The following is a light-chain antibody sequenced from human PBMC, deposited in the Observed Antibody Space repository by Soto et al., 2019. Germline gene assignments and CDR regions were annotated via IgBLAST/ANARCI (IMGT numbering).Light chain of an antibody. CDR3: QQYKSYPPT. J-gene: IGKJ1*01. V-gene: IGKV1-5*03. Sequence: DIQMTQSPSTLSASVGDRVTVTCRASQSISSWLAWYQQKPGKAPTLLIYKASTLESGVPSRFSGSGSGTEFTLTISSLQPDESAAYYCQQYKSYPPTFGQGTKVEIK. CDR2: KAS. CDR1: QSISSW.